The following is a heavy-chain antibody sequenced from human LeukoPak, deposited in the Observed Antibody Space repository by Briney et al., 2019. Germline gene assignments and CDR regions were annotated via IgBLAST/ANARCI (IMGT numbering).Heavy chain of an antibody. D-gene: IGHD2-2*01. J-gene: IGHJ4*02. V-gene: IGHV1-46*01. CDR2: INPSGSNT. Sequence: ASVKVSCKASGYTFTNYYMHWVRQAPGQGLEWMGIINPSGSNTSYAQKFQGRVTMTRDTSTSTVYMELSSLRSADTAVYYCARSGSSTSCPRDYWGQGTLVTVAS. CDR1: GYTFTNYY. CDR3: ARSGSSTSCPRDY.